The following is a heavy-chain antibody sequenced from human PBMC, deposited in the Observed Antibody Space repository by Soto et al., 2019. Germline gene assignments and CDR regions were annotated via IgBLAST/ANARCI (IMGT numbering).Heavy chain of an antibody. Sequence: PSETLSLTCTVSGGSISSYYWSWIRQPPGKGLEWIGYIYYSGSTNYNPSLKSRVTISVDTSKNQFSLKLSSVTAADTAVYYCARRTATPHFDYWGQGTLVTVSS. V-gene: IGHV4-59*08. CDR1: GGSISSYY. CDR2: IYYSGST. D-gene: IGHD1-26*01. CDR3: ARRTATPHFDY. J-gene: IGHJ4*02.